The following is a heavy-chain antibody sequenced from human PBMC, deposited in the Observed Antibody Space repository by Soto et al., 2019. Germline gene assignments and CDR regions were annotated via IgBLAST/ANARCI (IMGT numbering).Heavy chain of an antibody. Sequence: ASVKVSCKASGFTFTSSAMQWVRQARGQRLEWIGWIVVGSGNTNYAQKFQERVTITRDMSTSTAYMELSSLRSEDTAVYYCAAGVGSYYAFDIWGQGTMVTVSS. V-gene: IGHV1-58*02. CDR2: IVVGSGNT. CDR3: AAGVGSYYAFDI. J-gene: IGHJ3*02. CDR1: GFTFTSSA. D-gene: IGHD1-26*01.